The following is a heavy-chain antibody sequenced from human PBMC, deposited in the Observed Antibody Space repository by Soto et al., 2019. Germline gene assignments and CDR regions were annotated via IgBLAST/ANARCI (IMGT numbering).Heavy chain of an antibody. J-gene: IGHJ3*02. Sequence: QVQLVESGGGVVQPGRSLRLSCAASGFTFSSYGMHWVRQAPGKGLEWVAVIWSDGSNKYNGDSVKGRFTISRDNSKNSLDLQMNSLRAEDTAVYYCARDPPEDSRGYFALDMWGQGTMVTVSS. V-gene: IGHV3-33*01. CDR2: IWSDGSNK. CDR3: ARDPPEDSRGYFALDM. CDR1: GFTFSSYG. D-gene: IGHD3-22*01.